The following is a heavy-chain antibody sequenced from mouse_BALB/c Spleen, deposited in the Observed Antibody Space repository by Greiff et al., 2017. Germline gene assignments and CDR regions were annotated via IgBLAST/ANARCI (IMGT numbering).Heavy chain of an antibody. CDR2: INPSNGGT. Sequence: VKLQQPGAELVKPGASVKLSCKASGYTFTSYYMYWVKQRPGQGLEWIGGINPSNGGTNFNEKFKSKATLTVDKSSSTAYMQLSSLTSEDSAVYYCTRSGYYGSSYLYYYAMDYWGQGTSVTVSS. V-gene: IGHV1S81*02. CDR1: GYTFTSYY. D-gene: IGHD1-1*01. CDR3: TRSGYYGSSYLYYYAMDY. J-gene: IGHJ4*01.